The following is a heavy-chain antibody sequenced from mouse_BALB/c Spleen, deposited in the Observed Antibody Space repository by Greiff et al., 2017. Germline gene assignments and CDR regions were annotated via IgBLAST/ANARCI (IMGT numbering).Heavy chain of an antibody. CDR2: ISSGSSTI. J-gene: IGHJ1*01. Sequence: EVMSVESGGGLVQPGGSRKLSCAASGFTFSSFGMHWVRQAPEKGLEWVAYISSGSSTIYYADTVKGRFTISRDNPKNTLFLQMTSLRSEDTAMYYCARSRITTVVEDWYFDVWGAGTTVTVTS. CDR3: ARSRITTVVEDWYFDV. CDR1: GFTFSSFG. D-gene: IGHD1-1*01. V-gene: IGHV5-17*02.